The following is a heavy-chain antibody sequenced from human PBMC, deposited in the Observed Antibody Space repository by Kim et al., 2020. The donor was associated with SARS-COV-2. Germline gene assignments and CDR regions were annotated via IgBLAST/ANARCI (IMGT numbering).Heavy chain of an antibody. CDR2: IYYSGST. D-gene: IGHD2-21*01. J-gene: IGHJ3*01. V-gene: IGHV4-59*08. Sequence: SETLSLTCTVSGGSISNSYWNWIRQPPGKGLEYIGYIYYSGSTNYNPSLKSRVTISVDTSKNQFSLKLSSVTAADTAVYYCARSALFRTFDLWGQGTMVTVSS. CDR3: ARSALFRTFDL. CDR1: GGSISNSY.